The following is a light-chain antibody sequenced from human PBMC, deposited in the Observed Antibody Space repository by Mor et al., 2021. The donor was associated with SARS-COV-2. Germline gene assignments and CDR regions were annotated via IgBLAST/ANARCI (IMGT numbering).Light chain of an antibody. J-gene: IGKJ2*04. CDR3: QQYGSSPQGS. CDR2: DAS. Sequence: RVTLSCRASQSVSSSYLAWYQQKPGQAPRLLIYDASTRATGIPDRFSGSGSGADFTLTISRLEPEDFAVYYCQQYGSSPQGSFG. V-gene: IGKV3-20*01. CDR1: QSVSSSY.